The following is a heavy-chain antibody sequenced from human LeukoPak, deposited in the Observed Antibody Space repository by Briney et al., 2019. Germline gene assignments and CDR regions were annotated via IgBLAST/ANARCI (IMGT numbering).Heavy chain of an antibody. J-gene: IGHJ6*03. Sequence: GGSLRLSCAASGFTFSSYGMSWVRQAPGKGLEWVSAISGSGGSTYYADSVKGRFTISRDNSKNTLYLQMNSLRAEDTAVYYCAQVKIAAAGLSPRGYYYMDVWGKGTTVTVSS. CDR1: GFTFSSYG. D-gene: IGHD6-13*01. CDR2: ISGSGGST. V-gene: IGHV3-23*01. CDR3: AQVKIAAAGLSPRGYYYMDV.